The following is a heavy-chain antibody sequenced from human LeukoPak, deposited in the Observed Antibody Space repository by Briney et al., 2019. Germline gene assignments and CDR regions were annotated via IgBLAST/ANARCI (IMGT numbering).Heavy chain of an antibody. J-gene: IGHJ4*02. Sequence: SVKVSCKASGGTFSSYAISWVRQAPGQGLEWMGRIIPIFGTANYAQKFQGRVTITTDESTSTAYMELSSLRPEDTAVYYCARSTTTGSWNYFDYWGQGTLVTVSS. D-gene: IGHD4-11*01. CDR1: GGTFSSYA. CDR3: ARSTTTGSWNYFDY. CDR2: IIPIFGTA. V-gene: IGHV1-69*05.